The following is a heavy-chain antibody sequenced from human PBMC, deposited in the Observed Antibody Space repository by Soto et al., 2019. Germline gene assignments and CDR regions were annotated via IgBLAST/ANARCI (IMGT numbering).Heavy chain of an antibody. CDR3: ARGRSGSYLTRYYYYGMDV. J-gene: IGHJ6*02. CDR1: GGSFSGYY. V-gene: IGHV4-34*01. D-gene: IGHD3-10*01. Sequence: PSETLSLTCAVYGGSFSGYYWSWIRQPPGKGLEWIGEINHSGSTNYNPSLKSRVTISVDTSKNQFSLKLSSVTAADTAVYYCARGRSGSYLTRYYYYGMDVWGQGTTVTVSS. CDR2: INHSGST.